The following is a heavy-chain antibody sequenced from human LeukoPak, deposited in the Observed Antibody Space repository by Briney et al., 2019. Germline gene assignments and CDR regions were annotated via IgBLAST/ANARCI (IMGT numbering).Heavy chain of an antibody. V-gene: IGHV1-69*13. J-gene: IGHJ4*02. CDR3: ARGWLAASTALTPYNY. CDR2: IIPIFGTP. CDR1: GGTFSSHA. Sequence: SVKVSCKASGGTFSSHAINWVRQAPGQGLEWMGGIIPIFGTPKYAQRFQGRLTITAVESMTTTYMELSSLRADDTAAYYCARGWLAASTALTPYNYWGQGTLVTVSS. D-gene: IGHD4-23*01.